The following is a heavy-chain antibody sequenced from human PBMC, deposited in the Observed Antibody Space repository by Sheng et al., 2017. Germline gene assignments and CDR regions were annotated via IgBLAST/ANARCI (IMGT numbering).Heavy chain of an antibody. D-gene: IGHD2-2*01. V-gene: IGHV4-39*07. J-gene: IGHJ3*02. CDR2: IYFSGNT. CDR3: ARGRSSSSYDAFDYR. Sequence: QLQLQESGPGLVKPSETLSLTCTVSGGSISSSYYWGWIRQPPGKGLEWIGSIYFSGNTYYNPSLKSRVTILVDTSNNQFSLKVNSVTAADTAVYYCARGRSSSSYDAFDYRGAKGQLSPSL. CDR1: GGSISSSYY.